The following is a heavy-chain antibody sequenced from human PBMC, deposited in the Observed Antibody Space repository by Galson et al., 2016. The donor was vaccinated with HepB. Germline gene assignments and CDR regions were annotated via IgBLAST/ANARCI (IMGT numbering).Heavy chain of an antibody. CDR3: ARIPFKETKSCHRGAFDI. CDR1: GFSLSTSGVG. V-gene: IGHV2-5*02. Sequence: PALVKPTQTLTLTCTFSGFSLSTSGVGVGWLRQPPGKALEWLALIYWDDAKRYSPSLKSRLTITKDTSRNQVVLTMTDMDPVDTATYYCARIPFKETKSCHRGAFDIWGQGILVTVSS. D-gene: IGHD1-14*01. CDR2: IYWDDAK. J-gene: IGHJ3*02.